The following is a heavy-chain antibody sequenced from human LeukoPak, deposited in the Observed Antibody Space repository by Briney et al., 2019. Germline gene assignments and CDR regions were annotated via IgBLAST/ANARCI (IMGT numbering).Heavy chain of an antibody. V-gene: IGHV1-2*02. J-gene: IGHJ4*02. D-gene: IGHD1-26*01. CDR3: ARDRDSGSFKTLPGY. CDR2: INPNSGGT. Sequence: ASVKVSCKASGYTFTGYYMHWVRQAPGQGLEWMGWINPNSGGTNYAQKFQGRVTMTRDTSISTAYMELSRLRSDDTAVYYCARDRDSGSFKTLPGYWGQGTLVTVSS. CDR1: GYTFTGYY.